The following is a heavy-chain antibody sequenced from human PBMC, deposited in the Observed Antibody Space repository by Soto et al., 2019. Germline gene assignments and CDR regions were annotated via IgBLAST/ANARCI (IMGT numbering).Heavy chain of an antibody. CDR3: AKDDSGYGADY. D-gene: IGHD5-12*01. CDR1: GFTFSNNG. V-gene: IGHV3-30*18. J-gene: IGHJ4*02. Sequence: ESGGGVVQPGRSLRLSCTASGFTFSNNGMHWVRQAPGKGLEWVAVTSYDGSSKYYTDSVKGPFTISRDNSKNTLYLQMNSLRADDTAVYYCAKDDSGYGADYWGQGTLVTVSS. CDR2: TSYDGSSK.